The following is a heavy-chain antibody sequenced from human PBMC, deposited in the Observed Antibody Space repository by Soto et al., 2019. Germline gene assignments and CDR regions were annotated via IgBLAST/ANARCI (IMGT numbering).Heavy chain of an antibody. CDR2: IKSKTDGGTT. J-gene: IGHJ5*02. V-gene: IGHV3-15*01. Sequence: GGSLRLSCAASGFTFSNAWMSWVRQAPGKGLEWVGRIKSKTDGGTTDYAAPVKGRFTISRDDSKNTLYLQMNSLKTEDTAVYYCTTELVWFGGNWFDPWGQGTLVTVSS. CDR3: TTELVWFGGNWFDP. CDR1: GFTFSNAW. D-gene: IGHD3-10*01.